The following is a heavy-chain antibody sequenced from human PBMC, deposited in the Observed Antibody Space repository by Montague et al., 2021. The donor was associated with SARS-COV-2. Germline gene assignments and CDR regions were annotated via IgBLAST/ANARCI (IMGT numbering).Heavy chain of an antibody. J-gene: IGHJ4*02. CDR2: IFYKGNT. V-gene: IGHV4-59*11. CDR1: GGSLNKHY. CDR3: ARSISSSGARDN. D-gene: IGHD3-22*01. Sequence: SETRSLTCTVSGGSLNKHYWRWIRKAPGKELEWLGNIFYKGNTXXXVXXWGRVSMSLDTPQNQFSLRLTSLTAADTAVYYCARSISSSGARDNWGQGILVTVS.